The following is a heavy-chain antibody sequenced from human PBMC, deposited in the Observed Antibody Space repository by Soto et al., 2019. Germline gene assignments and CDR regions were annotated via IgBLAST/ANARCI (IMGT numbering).Heavy chain of an antibody. J-gene: IGHJ4*02. CDR3: ARDHDYQFNGVVY. CDR1: GGSFSGYY. Sequence: QVQLQQWGAGLLKPSETLSLTCAVYGGSFSGYYWSWIRQPPGKGLEWIGEINHSGSTNYNPSLKSRVTISVDTSKNQFSLKLSSVTAADTAVYYCARDHDYQFNGVVYWGQGTLVTVSS. V-gene: IGHV4-34*01. D-gene: IGHD4-17*01. CDR2: INHSGST.